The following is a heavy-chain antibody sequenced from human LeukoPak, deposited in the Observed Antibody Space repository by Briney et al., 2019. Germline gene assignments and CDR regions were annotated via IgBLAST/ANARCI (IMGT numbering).Heavy chain of an antibody. Sequence: GGSLRLSCAGSGFSVSYSYMSWVRQAPGMGLEWVSVIYSGGNTHYADSVRGRFTLSRDTSENTLNLQMNSLITDDTGVYYCTRLYAGSHLWGQGTRVTVSS. CDR1: GFSVSYSY. D-gene: IGHD1-26*01. CDR3: TRLYAGSHL. V-gene: IGHV3-66*02. CDR2: IYSGGNT. J-gene: IGHJ5*02.